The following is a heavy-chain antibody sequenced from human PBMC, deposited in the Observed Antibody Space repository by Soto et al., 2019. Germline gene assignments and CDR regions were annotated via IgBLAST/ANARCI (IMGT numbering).Heavy chain of an antibody. CDR3: ASLRGRAMVDY. CDR1: GGSISSSRYY. J-gene: IGHJ4*02. CDR2: IYYSGST. Sequence: QLQLQESGPGLVKPSETLSLTCTVSGGSISSSRYYWGWIRQPPGKGLGWIGSIYYSGSTYYNPALESRVTISVDTSKNQVSLKLSYVTAADTAVYDGASLRGRAMVDYWGQGTLVSVSS. D-gene: IGHD5-18*01. V-gene: IGHV4-39*01.